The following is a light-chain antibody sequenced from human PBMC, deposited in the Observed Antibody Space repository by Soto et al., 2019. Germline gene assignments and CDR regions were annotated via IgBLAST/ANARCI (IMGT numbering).Light chain of an antibody. V-gene: IGLV2-14*03. CDR2: DVD. CDR3: TSWTTSTTMI. J-gene: IGLJ2*01. CDR1: SSDIGAYNF. Sequence: QSALTQPASVSGSPGQSITISCTGTSSDIGAYNFVSWYQQHPGKAPKLMLYDVDIRPSGVSKRFSGSKSGNTASLTISGLQGEDEADYYCTSWTTSTTMIFGGGTKLTVL.